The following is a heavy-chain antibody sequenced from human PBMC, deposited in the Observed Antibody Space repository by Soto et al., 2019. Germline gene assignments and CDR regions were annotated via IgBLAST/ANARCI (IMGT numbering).Heavy chain of an antibody. V-gene: IGHV3-23*01. CDR2: ISGSGGST. J-gene: IGHJ6*03. CDR3: AKGHQPDSSGWLAHYYYMDV. D-gene: IGHD6-19*01. CDR1: GFTFSSYA. Sequence: GGSLRLSCAASGFTFSSYAMSWVRQAPGKGLEWVSAISGSGGSTYYADSVKGRFTISRDNSKNTLYLQMNSLRAEDTAVYYCAKGHQPDSSGWLAHYYYMDVWGKGTTVTVSS.